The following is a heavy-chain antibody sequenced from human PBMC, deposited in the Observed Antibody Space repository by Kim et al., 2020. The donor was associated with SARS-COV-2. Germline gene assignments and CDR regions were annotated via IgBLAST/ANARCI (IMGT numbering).Heavy chain of an antibody. V-gene: IGHV1-69*13. D-gene: IGHD1-26*01. CDR1: GGTFSSYA. CDR2: IIPVFGTA. J-gene: IGHJ4*02. Sequence: SVKVSCKASGGTFSSYAISWVRQAPGQGLEWMGGIIPVFGTANYAQKFQGRVTITADESTSTAYMELSSLRSEDTAVYYCASGTATDLAHFDYWGQGTLVTVSS. CDR3: ASGTATDLAHFDY.